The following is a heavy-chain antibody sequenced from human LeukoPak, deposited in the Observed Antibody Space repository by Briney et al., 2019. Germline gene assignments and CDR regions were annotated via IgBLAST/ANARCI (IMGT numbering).Heavy chain of an antibody. CDR3: AREAGTMAGWFDP. J-gene: IGHJ5*02. Sequence: SETLSLTCAVSGGSISSGGYSWSWIRQPPGKGLEWTGYIYHSGSTYYNPSLKSRVTISVDRSKNQFSLKLSSVTAADTAVYYCAREAGTMAGWFDPWGQGTLVTVSS. V-gene: IGHV4-30-2*01. CDR2: IYHSGST. D-gene: IGHD1-7*01. CDR1: GGSISSGGYS.